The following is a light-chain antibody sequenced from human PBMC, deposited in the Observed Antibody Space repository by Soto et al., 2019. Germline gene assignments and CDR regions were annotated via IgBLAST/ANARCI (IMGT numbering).Light chain of an antibody. CDR1: IGDIGSYNY. Sequence: QSVLTQPASVSGSPGQSITISCAGGIGDIGSYNYVSWYQQHPGKAPKLLIYDVSYRPSGISDRFSGSKSGNTASLTISGLQPEDEADYYCMSYGASSTLFGGGTKRTVL. J-gene: IGLJ3*02. CDR3: MSYGASSTL. CDR2: DVS. V-gene: IGLV2-14*03.